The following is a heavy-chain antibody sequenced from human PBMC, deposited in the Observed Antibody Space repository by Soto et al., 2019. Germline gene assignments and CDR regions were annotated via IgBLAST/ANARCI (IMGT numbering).Heavy chain of an antibody. J-gene: IGHJ4*02. CDR2: ISSSSSYI. CDR1: GFTFSSYS. V-gene: IGHV3-21*01. Sequence: EVQLVESGGGLVKPGGSLRLSCAASGFTFSSYSMNWVRQAPGKGLEWVSSISSSSSYIYYADSVKGRFTISRDNAKNALXLXMNSLRAEDTAVYYCARYESYYDILTGYYADVPFDYWGQGTLVTVSS. D-gene: IGHD3-9*01. CDR3: ARYESYYDILTGYYADVPFDY.